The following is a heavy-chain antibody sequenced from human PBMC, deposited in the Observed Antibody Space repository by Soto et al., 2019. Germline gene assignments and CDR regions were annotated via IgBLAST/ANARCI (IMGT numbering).Heavy chain of an antibody. CDR1: GYSISGGFY. CDR2: VPHRGGP. D-gene: IGHD3-22*01. V-gene: IGHV4-38-2*01. J-gene: IGHJ6*02. CDR3: ARLKYYYDHRGTMAEGTFGMDV. Sequence: PSETLSLTCSVSGYSISGGFYWGWIRQSPGRGLEWIGSVPHRGGPYYNPSLKGRVTIAKETSRNQFFLSVQSVTAADTATYYCARLKYYYDHRGTMAEGTFGMDVWGRGTSATVSS.